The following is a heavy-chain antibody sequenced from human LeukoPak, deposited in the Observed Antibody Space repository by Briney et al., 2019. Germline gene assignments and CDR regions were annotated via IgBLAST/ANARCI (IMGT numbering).Heavy chain of an antibody. CDR3: AGRRYDSSGYYYLDY. Sequence: VASVNVSCKASGGTFSSYAISWVRQAPGQGLEWMGGIIPIFGTANYAQKFQGRVTITADESTSTAYMELSSLRSEDTAVYYCAGRRYDSSGYYYLDYWGQGTLVTVSS. V-gene: IGHV1-69*13. J-gene: IGHJ4*02. CDR1: GGTFSSYA. D-gene: IGHD3-22*01. CDR2: IIPIFGTA.